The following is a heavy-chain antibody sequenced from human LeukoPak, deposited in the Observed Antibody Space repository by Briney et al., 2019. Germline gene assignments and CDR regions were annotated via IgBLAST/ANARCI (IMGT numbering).Heavy chain of an antibody. CDR3: ARGHYGDYPDY. V-gene: IGHV3-48*01. D-gene: IGHD4-17*01. Sequence: HAGGSLRLSCGASGVTFSSYSMNWVRQAPGKGLEWVSYISSSSSTIYYADSVKGRFTISRDNAKNSLYLQMNSLRAEDTAVYYCARGHYGDYPDYWGQGTLVTVSS. J-gene: IGHJ4*02. CDR2: ISSSSSTI. CDR1: GVTFSSYS.